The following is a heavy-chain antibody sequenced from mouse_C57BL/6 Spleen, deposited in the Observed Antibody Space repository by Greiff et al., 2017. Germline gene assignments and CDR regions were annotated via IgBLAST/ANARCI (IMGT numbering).Heavy chain of an antibody. J-gene: IGHJ4*01. CDR3: AREEVGHYAMDY. Sequence: QVQLQQSGAELVRPGTSVKVSCKASGYAFTNYLIEWVKQRPGQGLEWIGVINPGSGGTNYNEKFKGKATLTADKSSSTAYMQLSSLTSEDSAVYFCAREEVGHYAMDYWGQGTSVTVSS. D-gene: IGHD4-1*01. CDR2: INPGSGGT. V-gene: IGHV1-54*01. CDR1: GYAFTNYL.